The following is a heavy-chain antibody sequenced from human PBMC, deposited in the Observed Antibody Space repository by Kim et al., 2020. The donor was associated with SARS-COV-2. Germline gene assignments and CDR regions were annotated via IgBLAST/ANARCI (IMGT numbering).Heavy chain of an antibody. CDR2: IWYDGSNK. J-gene: IGHJ6*02. CDR1: GFTFSSYG. V-gene: IGHV3-33*01. CDR3: ARDGPEYYYGMDV. Sequence: GGSLRLSCAASGFTFSSYGMHWVRQAPGKGLEWVAVIWYDGSNKYYADSVKGRFTISRDNSKNTLYLQMNSLRAEDTAVYYCARDGPEYYYGMDVWGQGTTVTVSS.